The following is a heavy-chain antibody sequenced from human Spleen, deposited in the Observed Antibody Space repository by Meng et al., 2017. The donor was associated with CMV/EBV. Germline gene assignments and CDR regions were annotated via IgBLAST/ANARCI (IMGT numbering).Heavy chain of an antibody. CDR3: ARGGAGCFDY. D-gene: IGHD6-19*01. CDR2: FSGNSGFI. V-gene: IGHV3-9*03. CDR1: GFTFGDFA. Sequence: SLKISCTASGFTFGDFAMHWVRQTPGEGLEWVSGFSGNSGFIAYADSVKGRFTISRDNAKNKVYLEMNGLRGEDMAVYYCARGGAGCFDYWGEGTLVTVS. J-gene: IGHJ4*02.